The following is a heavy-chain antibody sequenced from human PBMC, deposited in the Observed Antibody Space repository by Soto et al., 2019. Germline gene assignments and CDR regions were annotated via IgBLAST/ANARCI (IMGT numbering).Heavy chain of an antibody. CDR2: IYYNGTT. Sequence: PLVTLSLTCTVSGGSISSYYWSWIRQHPGKGLEWIGSIYYNGTTNYDPSLRSRLTISIDTSKNQFSLKLSSVTAADTAVYYCARGLILGGYTYGLDYWGQGTLVTVSS. CDR3: ARGLILGGYTYGLDY. D-gene: IGHD5-18*01. V-gene: IGHV4-59*08. J-gene: IGHJ4*02. CDR1: GGSISSYY.